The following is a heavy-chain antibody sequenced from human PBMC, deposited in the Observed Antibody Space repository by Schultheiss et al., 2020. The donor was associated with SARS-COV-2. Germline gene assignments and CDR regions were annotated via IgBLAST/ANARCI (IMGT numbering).Heavy chain of an antibody. D-gene: IGHD6-13*01. CDR2: IWYDGSNK. CDR1: GFTVSSNY. V-gene: IGHV3-33*08. Sequence: GGSLRLSCAASGFTVSSNYMSWVRQAPGKGLEWVAVIWYDGSNKYYADSVKGRFTISRDNSKNTLYLQMNSLRAEDTAVYYCAKPTPSYSSSWYSAFDIWGQGTMVTVSS. J-gene: IGHJ3*02. CDR3: AKPTPSYSSSWYSAFDI.